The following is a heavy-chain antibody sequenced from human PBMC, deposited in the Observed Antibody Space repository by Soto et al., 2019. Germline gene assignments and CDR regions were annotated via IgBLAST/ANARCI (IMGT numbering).Heavy chain of an antibody. D-gene: IGHD1-26*01. V-gene: IGHV3-33*06. CDR2: ISYDGSNI. J-gene: IGHJ6*02. CDR1: EFNFGVLV. Sequence: QVQLVESGGGGVQSGGSLRLSCAASEFNFGVLVMQWVRQAPGKGLEWVAVISYDGSNIYYGDSVKGRFTISRDNSKNTVFLQMNSLRIEDSAIYYCAKYSHRWELNYYYGMDVWGQGTIVTVSS. CDR3: AKYSHRWELNYYYGMDV.